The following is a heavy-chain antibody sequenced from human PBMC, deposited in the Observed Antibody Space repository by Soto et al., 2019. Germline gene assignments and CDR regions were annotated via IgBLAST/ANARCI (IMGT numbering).Heavy chain of an antibody. D-gene: IGHD6-19*01. CDR2: IYWDDDK. J-gene: IGHJ4*02. Sequence: QITLKESGPTLVKPTQTLTLTCTFSGFSLSSTRMAVGWIRQPPGKALGWLALIYWDDDKRYSPFLKSRLTTTKDTSKNLVVLTMSNMDPVDTARYYCAHIVVAGLGYYFDYWGQGTLVTVSS. CDR1: GFSLSSTRMA. CDR3: AHIVVAGLGYYFDY. V-gene: IGHV2-5*02.